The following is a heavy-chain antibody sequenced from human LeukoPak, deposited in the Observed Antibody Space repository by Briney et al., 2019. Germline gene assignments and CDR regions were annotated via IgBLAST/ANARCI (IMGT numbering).Heavy chain of an antibody. V-gene: IGHV3-23*01. CDR2: ISGSGGST. CDR1: GFTFSSYA. D-gene: IGHD3-10*01. J-gene: IGHJ6*02. Sequence: GGSLRLSCAASGFTFSSYAMSWVRQAPGKGLEWVSAISGSGGSTYYADSVKGRFTISRDNSKNTLYLQMNSLRAEDTAVYYCAKAGFRVGELSDGMDVWGQGTTVTVSS. CDR3: AKAGFRVGELSDGMDV.